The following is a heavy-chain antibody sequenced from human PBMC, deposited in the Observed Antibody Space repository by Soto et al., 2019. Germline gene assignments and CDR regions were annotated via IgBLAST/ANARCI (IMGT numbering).Heavy chain of an antibody. V-gene: IGHV4-59*01. CDR2: IYYSGST. CDR1: GVSISSYY. J-gene: IGHJ4*02. D-gene: IGHD2-15*01. Sequence: SETLSLTCTVSGVSISSYYWTWIRQPPGKGLEWIGYIYYSGSTNYNPSLKSRVTISVDTPKNQFSLKLSSVTAADTAVYYCARDRTYSDGGFDSWGQGTLVTV. CDR3: ARDRTYSDGGFDS.